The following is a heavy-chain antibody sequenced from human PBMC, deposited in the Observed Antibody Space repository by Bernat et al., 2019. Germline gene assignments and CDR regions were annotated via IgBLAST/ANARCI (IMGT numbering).Heavy chain of an antibody. J-gene: IGHJ4*02. CDR1: GFTFSSYE. D-gene: IGHD3-3*01. CDR3: ARDSTEYYDFWSGYRKFDY. CDR2: ISSSGSTI. V-gene: IGHV3-48*03. Sequence: EVQLVESGGGLVQPGGSLRLSCAASGFTFSSYEMNWVRQAPGKGLEWVSYISSSGSTIYYADPVKGRFTISRDNAKNSLYLQMNSLRAEDTAVYYCARDSTEYYDFWSGYRKFDYWGQGTLVTVSS.